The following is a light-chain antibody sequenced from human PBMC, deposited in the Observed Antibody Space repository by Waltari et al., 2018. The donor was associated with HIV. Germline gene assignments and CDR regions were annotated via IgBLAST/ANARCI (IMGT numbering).Light chain of an antibody. V-gene: IGKV1-NL1*01. CDR3: QQYVSSPVT. Sequence: DIQVTQSPSSLYASVGDKVIITCRASRAISDSLAWYQQKPGRAPKLLVYGASRLASGVPYRFTGSGSGTIYSLTIGCLQPDDFTSYYCQQYVSSPVTFGQGTKV. CDR2: GAS. J-gene: IGKJ2*01. CDR1: RAISDS.